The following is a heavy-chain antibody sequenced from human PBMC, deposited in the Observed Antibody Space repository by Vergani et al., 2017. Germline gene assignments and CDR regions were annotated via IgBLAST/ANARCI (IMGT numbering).Heavy chain of an antibody. Sequence: EVQLVESGGGLVQPGGSLRLSCAASGFTFSSYAMSWVRQAPGTGMEWVSAISGSGGSTYYADSVKGRFTISRDNAKNSLYLQMNSLRAEDTAVYYCARDQRTYYYGSGSYFYGMDVWGQGTTVTVSS. CDR3: ARDQRTYYYGSGSYFYGMDV. V-gene: IGHV3-23*04. J-gene: IGHJ6*02. CDR1: GFTFSSYA. D-gene: IGHD3-10*01. CDR2: ISGSGGST.